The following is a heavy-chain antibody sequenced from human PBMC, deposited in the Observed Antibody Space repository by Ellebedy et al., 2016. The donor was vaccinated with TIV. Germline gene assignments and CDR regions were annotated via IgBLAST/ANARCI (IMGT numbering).Heavy chain of an antibody. V-gene: IGHV1-18*01. D-gene: IGHD4-23*01. CDR3: ARGFRYGSGRWPLDY. J-gene: IGHJ4*02. CDR1: GYTFTNYG. CDR2: VSPYDGNT. Sequence: AASVKVSCKASGYTFTNYGISWVRQAPGQGLEWMGWVSPYDGNTNYAQKFQGRVTMTIETSTSTGYMELRSLRSDDTAVYYCARGFRYGSGRWPLDYWGQGTLVTVSS.